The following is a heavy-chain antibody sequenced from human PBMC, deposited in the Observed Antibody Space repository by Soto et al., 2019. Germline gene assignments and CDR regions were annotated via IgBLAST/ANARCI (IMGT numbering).Heavy chain of an antibody. CDR3: ARARRGYIVARGAFDI. Sequence: QVQLVQSGAEVQKPGSSVKVSCKASGGTFSSYTISWVRQAPGQGLEWMGRIIPILGIANYAQKFQGRVTITADKSTSTAYMELSSLRSEDTAVYYCARARRGYIVARGAFDIWGQGTMVTVSS. CDR2: IIPILGIA. D-gene: IGHD5-12*01. V-gene: IGHV1-69*02. CDR1: GGTFSSYT. J-gene: IGHJ3*02.